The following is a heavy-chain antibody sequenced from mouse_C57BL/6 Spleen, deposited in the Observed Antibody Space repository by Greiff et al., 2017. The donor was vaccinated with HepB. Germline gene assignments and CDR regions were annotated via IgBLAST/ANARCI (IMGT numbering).Heavy chain of an antibody. CDR3: ARGPSYYYGSRYYFDY. J-gene: IGHJ2*01. Sequence: VQLQQPGAELVKPGASVKLSCKASGYTFTSYWMQWVKQRPGQGLEWIGEIDPSDSYTNYNQKFKGKATLTVDTSSSTAYMQHSSLTSEDSAVYYCARGPSYYYGSRYYFDYWGQGTTLTVSS. D-gene: IGHD1-1*01. V-gene: IGHV1-50*01. CDR2: IDPSDSYT. CDR1: GYTFTSYW.